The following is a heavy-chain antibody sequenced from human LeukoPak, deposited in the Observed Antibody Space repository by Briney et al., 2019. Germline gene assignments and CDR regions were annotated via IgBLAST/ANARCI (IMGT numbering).Heavy chain of an antibody. V-gene: IGHV1-8*01. D-gene: IGHD2-15*01. CDR1: GYAFSGHD. J-gene: IGHJ1*01. CDR2: MNPHSGNT. CDR3: AKSRRKERWFQH. Sequence: KVSCKASGYAFSGHDINWVRQATGQGLEWMGWMNPHSGNTGYAQNFQGRLSMTRNTSISTAYMELSSLRSEDTAVYYCAKSRRKERWFQHWGQGTLVTVSS.